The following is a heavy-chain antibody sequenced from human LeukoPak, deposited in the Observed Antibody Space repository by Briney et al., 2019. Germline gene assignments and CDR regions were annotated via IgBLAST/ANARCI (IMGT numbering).Heavy chain of an antibody. D-gene: IGHD6-13*01. CDR1: EFTFSTYG. Sequence: GGSLRLSCAASEFTFSTYGMHWVRQAPGKGLEWVAVIWYDGSNKFYADSVKGRFTISRDNSKNTLYLQMNSLRAEDTAVYYCARDRAAADLDYWGQGTLVTVSS. CDR2: IWYDGSNK. CDR3: ARDRAAADLDY. V-gene: IGHV3-33*08. J-gene: IGHJ4*02.